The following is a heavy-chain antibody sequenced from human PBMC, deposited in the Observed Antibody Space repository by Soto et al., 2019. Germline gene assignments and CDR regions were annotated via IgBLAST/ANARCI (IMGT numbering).Heavy chain of an antibody. Sequence: ASVKVSCKASGGAFSSYAISWVRQAPGQGLEWMGGIIPIFGTANYAQKFQGRVTITADKSTSTAYMELSSLRSEDTAVYYCARGPEMATISAAFDIWGQGTMVTVSS. V-gene: IGHV1-69*06. CDR1: GGAFSSYA. CDR3: ARGPEMATISAAFDI. J-gene: IGHJ3*02. D-gene: IGHD5-12*01. CDR2: IIPIFGTA.